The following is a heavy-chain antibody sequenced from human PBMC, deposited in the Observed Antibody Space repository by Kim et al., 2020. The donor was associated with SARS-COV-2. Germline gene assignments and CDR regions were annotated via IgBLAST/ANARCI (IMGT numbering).Heavy chain of an antibody. Sequence: SETLSLTCTVSGYSISSGYYWGWIRQPPGKGLEWIGSIYHSGSTYYNPSLKSRVTISVDTSKNQFSLKLSSVTAADTAVYYCARDSAPLWFGEGPGMDV. CDR1: GYSISSGYY. J-gene: IGHJ6*01. D-gene: IGHD3-10*01. CDR3: ARDSAPLWFGEGPGMDV. V-gene: IGHV4-38-2*02. CDR2: IYHSGST.